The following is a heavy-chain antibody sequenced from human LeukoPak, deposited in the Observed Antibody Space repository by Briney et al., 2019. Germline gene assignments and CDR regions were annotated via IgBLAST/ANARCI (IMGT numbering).Heavy chain of an antibody. CDR1: GFTFSSYA. V-gene: IGHV3-23*01. J-gene: IGHJ6*02. CDR2: ISGSGGST. Sequence: PGGSLRLSCAASGFTFSSYAMSWVRQAPGKGLEWVSAISGSGGSTYYADSVKGRFTISRDNSRNTLYLQMNSLRAEDTAVYYCAKAIYSSSRMDVWGQGTTVTVSS. CDR3: AKAIYSSSRMDV. D-gene: IGHD6-13*01.